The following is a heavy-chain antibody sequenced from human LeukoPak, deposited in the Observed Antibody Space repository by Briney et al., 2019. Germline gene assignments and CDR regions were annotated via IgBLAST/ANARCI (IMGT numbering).Heavy chain of an antibody. CDR1: GFTFSSYA. D-gene: IGHD2-2*01. V-gene: IGHV3-23*01. CDR3: AKTLGQPSVGYYYYGMDV. Sequence: PGGSLRLSCAASGFTFSSYAMSWVRQAPGKGLEWVSAISGSGGSTYYADSVKGRFTISRDNSKNTLYLQMNSLRAEDTAVYYCAKTLGQPSVGYYYYGMDVWGQGTTVTVSS. CDR2: ISGSGGST. J-gene: IGHJ6*02.